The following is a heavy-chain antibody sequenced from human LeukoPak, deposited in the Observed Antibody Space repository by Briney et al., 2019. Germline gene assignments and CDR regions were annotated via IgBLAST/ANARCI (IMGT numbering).Heavy chain of an antibody. CDR3: ANLALYCSSSGCYLLDY. CDR2: ISGSGGGT. J-gene: IGHJ4*02. D-gene: IGHD2-15*01. CDR1: GFTFSNYA. V-gene: IGHV3-23*01. Sequence: GGSLRLSCAACGFTFSNYAMSLVRQAPGKGLEWVSVISGSGGGTYYADSVKGRFTISRDNSKNTLYLQMNSLRAEDTAVYYCANLALYCSSSGCYLLDYWGQGTLVTVSS.